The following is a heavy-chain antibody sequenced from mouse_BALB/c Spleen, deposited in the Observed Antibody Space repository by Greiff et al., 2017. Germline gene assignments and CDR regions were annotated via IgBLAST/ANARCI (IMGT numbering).Heavy chain of an antibody. CDR3: ARRTGRAMDY. CDR2: IYPGSGNT. Sequence: QVHVKQSGAELARPGASVKLSCKASGYTFTDYYINWVKQRTGQGLEWIGEIYPGSGNTYYNEKFKGKATLTADKSSSTAYMQLSSLTSEDSAVYFCARRTGRAMDYWGQGTSVTVSS. V-gene: IGHV1-77*01. J-gene: IGHJ4*01. D-gene: IGHD4-1*01. CDR1: GYTFTDYY.